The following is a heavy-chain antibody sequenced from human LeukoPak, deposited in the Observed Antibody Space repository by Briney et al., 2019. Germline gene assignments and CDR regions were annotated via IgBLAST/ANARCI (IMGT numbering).Heavy chain of an antibody. Sequence: GGFLRLSCAASGFTFSSYAINWVRQAPGKGLEWVSIISGSGGSTYYADSVKGRFTISRDNSKNTLYLQMNSLRAEDTAVYYCAITRDYYDFWSGYHWGQGTLVTVSS. CDR1: GFTFSSYA. CDR2: ISGSGGST. CDR3: AITRDYYDFWSGYH. J-gene: IGHJ5*02. V-gene: IGHV3-23*01. D-gene: IGHD3-3*01.